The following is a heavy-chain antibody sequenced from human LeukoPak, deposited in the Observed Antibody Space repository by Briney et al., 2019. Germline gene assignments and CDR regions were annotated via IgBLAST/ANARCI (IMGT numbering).Heavy chain of an antibody. CDR1: GYTFTNFG. J-gene: IGHJ5*02. D-gene: IGHD6-6*01. V-gene: IGHV1-18*01. CDR2: ISGYNGNT. CDR3: ARVMRAAQPWFDP. Sequence: ASVKVSCKASGYTFTNFGISWVRQAPGQGLEWMGWISGYNGNTNYAQKLQGRVTMTTDTSTSTAYMDLRSLKSDDTAVYYCARVMRAAQPWFDPWGQGTLVTVSS.